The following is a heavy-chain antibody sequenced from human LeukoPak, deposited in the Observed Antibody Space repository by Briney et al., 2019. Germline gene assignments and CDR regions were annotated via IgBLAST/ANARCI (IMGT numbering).Heavy chain of an antibody. CDR3: ARRVYCSSTSCAFDY. V-gene: IGHV3-21*01. D-gene: IGHD2-2*01. CDR2: ISSSSSYI. Sequence: GGSLRLSCAASGFTFSSYSMNWVRQAPGKGLEWVSSISSSSSYIYYADSVKGRFTISRDNAKNSLYLQMNSLRAEDTAVYYCARRVYCSSTSCAFDYWGQGTLVTVSS. J-gene: IGHJ4*02. CDR1: GFTFSSYS.